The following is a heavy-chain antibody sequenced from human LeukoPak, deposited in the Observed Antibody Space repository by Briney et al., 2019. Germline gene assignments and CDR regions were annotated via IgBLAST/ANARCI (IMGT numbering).Heavy chain of an antibody. CDR2: MNPNSGNT. CDR3: ARGYCSSTCCSNYYYGMDV. J-gene: IGHJ6*02. V-gene: IGHV1-8*01. D-gene: IGHD2-2*01. CDR1: GYTFTSYD. Sequence: ASVKVSCKASGYTFTSYDINWVRQATGQGLEWMGWMNPNSGNTGYAQKFQGRVTMTRNTSISTAYMELSSLRSEDTAVYYCARGYCSSTCCSNYYYGMDVWGQGTTVTVSS.